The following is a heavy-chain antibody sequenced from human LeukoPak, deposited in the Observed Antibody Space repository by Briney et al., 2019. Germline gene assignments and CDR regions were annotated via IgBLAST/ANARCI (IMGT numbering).Heavy chain of an antibody. J-gene: IGHJ4*02. CDR1: GFTFSSCA. CDR2: ISGSGSST. D-gene: IGHD4-17*01. CDR3: AKDSGSNYGDKLDF. V-gene: IGHV3-23*01. Sequence: GGSLRLSCAASGFTFSSCAMSWVRQAPGKGLEWVSAISGSGSSTYYADSVKGRFTISRDNSKNMLYLQMNSLRAEDTAVYYCAKDSGSNYGDKLDFWGQGTLVTVSS.